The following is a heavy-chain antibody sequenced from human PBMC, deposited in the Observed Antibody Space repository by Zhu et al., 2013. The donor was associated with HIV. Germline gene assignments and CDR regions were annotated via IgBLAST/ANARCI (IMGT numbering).Heavy chain of an antibody. CDR3: ATYYYGSGSYRSPGDY. Sequence: FSGYYWSWIRQPPGKGLQWIGEINHSGSTNYNPSLKSRVTISVDTSKNQFSLKLSSVTAADTAVYYCATYYYGSGSYRSPGDYWGQGTLVTVSS. D-gene: IGHD3-10*01. CDR1: FSGYY. V-gene: IGHV4-34*01. CDR2: INHSGST. J-gene: IGHJ4*02.